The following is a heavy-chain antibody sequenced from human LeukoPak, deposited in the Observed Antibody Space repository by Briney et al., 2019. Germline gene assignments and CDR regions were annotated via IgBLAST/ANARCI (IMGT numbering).Heavy chain of an antibody. Sequence: SEPLTLTCTVSGGSITTSGHYWGWIRQPPGKGLEWIGSIDYRESTTYNPSLKSRVTISADTSRNQFSLKLSSVTATDTAVYYCANYVSGTMRDYWGQGTLVTVSS. CDR2: IDYREST. CDR1: GGSITTSGHY. J-gene: IGHJ4*02. CDR3: ANYVSGTMRDY. D-gene: IGHD3-16*01. V-gene: IGHV4-39*01.